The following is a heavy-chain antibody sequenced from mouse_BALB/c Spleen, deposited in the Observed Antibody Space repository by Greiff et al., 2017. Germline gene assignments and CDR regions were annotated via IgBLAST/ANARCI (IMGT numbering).Heavy chain of an antibody. J-gene: IGHJ4*01. CDR2: ISNGGGST. Sequence: EVQVVESGGGLVQPGGSLKLSCAASGFTFSSYTMSWVRQTPEKRLEWVAYISNGGGSTYYPDTVKGRFTISRDNAKNTLYLQMSSLKSEDTAMYYCARGGYGNPYYYAMDYWGQGTSVTVSS. CDR1: GFTFSSYT. CDR3: ARGGYGNPYYYAMDY. D-gene: IGHD2-1*01. V-gene: IGHV5-12-2*01.